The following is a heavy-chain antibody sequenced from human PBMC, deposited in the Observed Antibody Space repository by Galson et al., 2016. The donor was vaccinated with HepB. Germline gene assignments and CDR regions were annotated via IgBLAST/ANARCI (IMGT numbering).Heavy chain of an antibody. V-gene: IGHV3-23*01. J-gene: IGHJ4*02. Sequence: SLRLSCAASGFTFSNYAMSWVRQAPGKGLEWVSTINDSGGSTYYADSVKGRFTISRDNSKNTLFLQMNNVRAEDTAVYYCAKGGGKYKNMLVVVITTKVGFFDYWGQGALVTVSS. CDR1: GFTFSNYA. CDR3: AKGGGKYKNMLVVVITTKVGFFDY. CDR2: INDSGGST. D-gene: IGHD3-22*01.